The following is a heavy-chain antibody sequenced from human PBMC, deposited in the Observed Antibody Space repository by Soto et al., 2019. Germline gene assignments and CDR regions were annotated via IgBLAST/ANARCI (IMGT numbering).Heavy chain of an antibody. Sequence: EVKLLESGGGLAQPGGSLRLSCVGSGFTFDSYAISWVRQAPGERLQWIAAISGSADGTDYAPSVRGRFTISRDNAKKTVHLQMDSLRVKDTAVYFCAKDTVGGYSFWSGYYSDGLDVWGQGTLVTVS. CDR2: ISGSADGT. CDR3: AKDTVGGYSFWSGYYSDGLDV. D-gene: IGHD3-3*01. J-gene: IGHJ3*01. CDR1: GFTFDSYA. V-gene: IGHV3-23*01.